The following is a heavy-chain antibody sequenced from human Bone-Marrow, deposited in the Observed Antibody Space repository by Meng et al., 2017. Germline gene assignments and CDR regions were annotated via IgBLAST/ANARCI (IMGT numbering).Heavy chain of an antibody. CDR2: IDYSGTS. V-gene: IGHV4-59*01. D-gene: IGHD3-16*01. Sequence: SEPLSLTCTVPGGSIDNYYWSWIRQPPGTGLEWIGSIDYSGTSIYYPSLNSRVSISVDTSKNQFSLRLSSVTAADTALYYCARYSYVYSWVRTTGNWFDPWGQGTLVTVSS. CDR3: ARYSYVYSWVRTTGNWFDP. CDR1: GGSIDNYY. J-gene: IGHJ5*02.